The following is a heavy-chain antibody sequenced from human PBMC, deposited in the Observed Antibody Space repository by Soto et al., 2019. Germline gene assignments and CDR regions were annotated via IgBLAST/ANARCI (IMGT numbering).Heavy chain of an antibody. CDR2: IWYDGSNK. J-gene: IGHJ4*02. CDR3: ERQVGVLDPFDF. Sequence: GGSLRVCSGGAGVPLSRSCMHWVSAAPGKGLEWVEVIWYDGSNKYYADSVKGRFTISRDNSKNTLSLQMYSLRAEDTAVYYCERQVGVLDPFDFWGQGT. D-gene: IGHD1-26*01. CDR1: GVPLSRSC. V-gene: IGHV3-33*01.